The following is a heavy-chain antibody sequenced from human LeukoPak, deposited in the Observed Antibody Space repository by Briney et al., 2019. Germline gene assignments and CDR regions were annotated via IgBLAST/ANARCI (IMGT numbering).Heavy chain of an antibody. Sequence: GGSLRLSCAASGFTFSSYSMNWVRQAPGKGLEWVSSISSSSSYIYYADSVKGRFTISRDNAKNSLYLQMNSLRAEDTAVYYCAKDGGWWELLGGFLDYWGQGTLVTVSS. V-gene: IGHV3-21*01. CDR1: GFTFSSYS. CDR2: ISSSSSYI. D-gene: IGHD1-26*01. CDR3: AKDGGWWELLGGFLDY. J-gene: IGHJ4*02.